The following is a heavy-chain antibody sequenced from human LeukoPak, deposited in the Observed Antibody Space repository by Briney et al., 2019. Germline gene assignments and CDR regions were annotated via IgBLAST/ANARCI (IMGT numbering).Heavy chain of an antibody. CDR2: IWYDGSNK. CDR1: GFTYSSYG. V-gene: IGHV3-33*01. CDR3: ARGGVVGATVLDY. D-gene: IGHD1-26*01. Sequence: PGGSLRLSCAASGFTYSSYGMHWVRQAPGKGLEWVAVIWYDGSNKYYADSVKGRFTISRDNSKNTLYLQMNSLRAEDTAVYYCARGGVVGATVLDYWGQGTLVTASS. J-gene: IGHJ4*02.